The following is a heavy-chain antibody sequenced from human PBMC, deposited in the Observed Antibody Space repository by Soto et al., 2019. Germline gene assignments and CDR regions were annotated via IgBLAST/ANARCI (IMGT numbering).Heavy chain of an antibody. J-gene: IGHJ4*02. CDR2: INSDGSST. CDR1: GFTFSSYW. CDR3: ARSNLKTIFGVVTDPYYFDY. Sequence: SLRLSCAASGFTFSSYWMHWVRQAPGKGLVWVSRINSDGSSTSYADSVKGRFTISRDNAKNTLYLQMNSLRAEDTAVYYCARSNLKTIFGVVTDPYYFDYWGQGTLVTVSS. V-gene: IGHV3-74*01. D-gene: IGHD3-3*01.